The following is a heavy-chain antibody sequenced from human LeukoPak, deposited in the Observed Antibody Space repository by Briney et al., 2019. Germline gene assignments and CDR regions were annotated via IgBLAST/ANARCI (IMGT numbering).Heavy chain of an antibody. CDR1: GFTFSRYC. Sequence: GGSLRLSCAASGFTFSRYCMHWVRQAPGKGLVWVSRIKSDGRSASYADWVKGRFTISTDNAKNTLYLQMNSLRAEDTAVYYCAKWKYGSDFGYFDYWGQGTLVTVSS. CDR2: IKSDGRSA. CDR3: AKWKYGSDFGYFDY. D-gene: IGHD3-10*01. V-gene: IGHV3-74*01. J-gene: IGHJ4*02.